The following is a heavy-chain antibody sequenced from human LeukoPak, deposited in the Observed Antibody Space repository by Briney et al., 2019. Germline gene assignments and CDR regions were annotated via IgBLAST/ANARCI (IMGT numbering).Heavy chain of an antibody. D-gene: IGHD2-2*01. J-gene: IGHJ6*02. CDR3: ARFPPAATRGLYYYYGMDV. V-gene: IGHV4-59*12. CDR1: GGPLSSYY. CDR2: IYYNGST. Sequence: KPSETLSPTCTVSGGPLSSYYRSWIPQPPGEGLEWIGDIYYNGSTNYNPSLKSRVTISVDTSKNQFSLKLSSVTAADTAVYYCARFPPAATRGLYYYYGMDVWGQGTTVTVSS.